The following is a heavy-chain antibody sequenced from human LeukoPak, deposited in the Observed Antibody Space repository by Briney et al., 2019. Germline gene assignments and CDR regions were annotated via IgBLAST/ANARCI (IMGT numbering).Heavy chain of an antibody. J-gene: IGHJ4*02. V-gene: IGHV1-18*01. Sequence: ASVKVSCKASGYTFTSYGISWVRQAPGQGLEWMGWISAYNGNTNYAQKLQGRVIMTTDTSTSTAYMELRSLRSDDTAVYYCARVEYYYDSSGYFPPDYWGQGTLVTVSS. D-gene: IGHD3-22*01. CDR2: ISAYNGNT. CDR1: GYTFTSYG. CDR3: ARVEYYYDSSGYFPPDY.